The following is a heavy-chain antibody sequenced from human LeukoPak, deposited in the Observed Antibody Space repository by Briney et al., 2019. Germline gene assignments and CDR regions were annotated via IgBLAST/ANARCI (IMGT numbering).Heavy chain of an antibody. CDR1: GFTFSSFS. V-gene: IGHV3-48*04. CDR2: ISTSSDTI. D-gene: IGHD6-13*01. J-gene: IGHJ4*02. CDR3: ARETQLGNDY. Sequence: GGSLRLSCAASGFTFSSFSMNWVRQTPGKGLEWVSYISTSSDTIYYADSVKGRFSVSRDNAKNSLYLQMDSLRAEDTAVYYCARETQLGNDYWGQGTLVTVSS.